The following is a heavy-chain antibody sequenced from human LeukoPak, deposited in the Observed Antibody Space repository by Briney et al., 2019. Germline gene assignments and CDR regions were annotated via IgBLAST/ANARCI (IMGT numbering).Heavy chain of an antibody. J-gene: IGHJ3*02. CDR3: ARVLDLSKRGLDAFDI. CDR1: GDSISDYY. Sequence: SETLSLTCTVSGDSISDYYWSWIRQPPGKGLEWIAYIYYSGNTKVNPSLKSRVTVSVDTSKNQFSLKLSSATAADTAVYYCARVLDLSKRGLDAFDIWGQGTMVTVSS. CDR2: IYYSGNT. D-gene: IGHD3-16*01. V-gene: IGHV4-59*01.